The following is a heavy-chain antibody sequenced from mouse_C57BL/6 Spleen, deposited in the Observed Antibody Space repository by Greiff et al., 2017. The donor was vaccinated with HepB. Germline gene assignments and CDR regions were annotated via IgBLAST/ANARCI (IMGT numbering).Heavy chain of an antibody. D-gene: IGHD3-2*02. CDR2: IYPGCGST. Sequence: VQLQQPGAELVKPGASVKMSCKASGYTFTSYWITWVKQRPGQGLEWICDIYPGCGSTNYNEKFKSKATMTVDTSSSTSYMQLSSLTSEDSAVYYGAKTAQAAWFAYWGQGTLVTVSA. CDR3: AKTAQAAWFAY. CDR1: GYTFTSYW. V-gene: IGHV1-55*01. J-gene: IGHJ3*01.